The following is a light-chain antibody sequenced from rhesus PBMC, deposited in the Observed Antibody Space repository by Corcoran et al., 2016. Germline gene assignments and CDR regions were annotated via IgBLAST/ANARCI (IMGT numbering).Light chain of an antibody. CDR2: AAS. Sequence: DIQMTQSPSSLSASVGDRVTITCRASQGISTYLNWYQQKPGKAPKRLIYAASSLESGVPSRFSGSGSGTNFTLTISSLRPEDFATYYCLQYNSDPRTFGQGTKVEIK. CDR1: QGISTY. CDR3: LQYNSDPRT. V-gene: IGKV1-43*02. J-gene: IGKJ1*01.